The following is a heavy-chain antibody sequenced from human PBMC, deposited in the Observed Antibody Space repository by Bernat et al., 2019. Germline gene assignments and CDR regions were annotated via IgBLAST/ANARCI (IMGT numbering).Heavy chain of an antibody. CDR1: GYSFTSYW. D-gene: IGHD6-13*01. CDR2: IDPSDSYT. CDR3: ERHEQQLGPWNYYYYGMDV. V-gene: IGHV5-10-1*03. J-gene: IGHJ6*02. Sequence: EVQLVQSGAEVKKPGESLRISCKGSGYSFTSYWISWVRQMPGKGLEWMGRIDPSDSYTNYSPSFQGHVTLSADKSISTAYLQWSSPKASDTAMYYCERHEQQLGPWNYYYYGMDVWGQGTTVTVSS.